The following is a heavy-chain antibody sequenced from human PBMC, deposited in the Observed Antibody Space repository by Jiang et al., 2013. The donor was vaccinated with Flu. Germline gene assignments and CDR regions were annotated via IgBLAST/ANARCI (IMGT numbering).Heavy chain of an antibody. V-gene: IGHV3-33*01. CDR3: ARDLIRGSSGWYWDAFDI. CDR2: IWYDGSNK. J-gene: IGHJ3*02. D-gene: IGHD6-19*01. CDR1: GFTFSSYG. Sequence: AASGFTFSSYGMHWVRQAPGKGLEWVAVIWYDGSNKYYADSVKGRFTISRDNSKNTLYLQMNSLRAEDTAVYYCARDLIRGSSGWYWDAFDIWGQGTMVTVSS.